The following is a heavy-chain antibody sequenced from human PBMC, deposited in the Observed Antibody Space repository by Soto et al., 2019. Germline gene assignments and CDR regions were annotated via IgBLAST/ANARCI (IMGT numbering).Heavy chain of an antibody. Sequence: ASVKVSCKASGYTFTGYYIHWVRQAPGQGLEWMGCINPNSGGTNYAQKFQGWVSMTRGTSSSTAYMELSGSDDTAVYYCARGNKAFYYDSSGNYRYFDYWGQGTLVTVPQ. CDR2: INPNSGGT. D-gene: IGHD3-22*01. CDR1: GYTFTGYY. J-gene: IGHJ4*02. CDR3: ARGNKAFYYDSSGNYRYFDY. V-gene: IGHV1-2*04.